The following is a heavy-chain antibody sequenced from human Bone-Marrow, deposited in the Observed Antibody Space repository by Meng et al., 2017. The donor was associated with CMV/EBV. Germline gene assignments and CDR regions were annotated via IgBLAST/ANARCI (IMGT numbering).Heavy chain of an antibody. D-gene: IGHD2-21*01. Sequence: GESLKISCVVSGFTFSNAWMSWVRQAPGKGLEWVGRIKSKTDGGTTDYAAPVKGRFTISRDDSKNTLYLQMNSLRAEDTAVYYCARGSLIAQGKDYWGQGTLVTVSS. CDR3: ARGSLIAQGKDY. CDR2: IKSKTDGGTT. J-gene: IGHJ4*02. V-gene: IGHV3-15*01. CDR1: GFTFSNAW.